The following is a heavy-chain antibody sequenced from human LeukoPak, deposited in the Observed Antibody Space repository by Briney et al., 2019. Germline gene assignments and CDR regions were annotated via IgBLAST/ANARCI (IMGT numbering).Heavy chain of an antibody. J-gene: IGHJ6*02. D-gene: IGHD5-24*01. Sequence: GGSLRLSCEASGFAFSGYSMNWVRQAPGKGLEWVSYISESSSHTYNADSVKGRFTISRDNAKNSLYLQMNSLRVEDTGIYYCARDRAVKARIGGMDVWGQGTTVIVSS. CDR2: ISESSSHT. V-gene: IGHV3-21*06. CDR3: ARDRAVKARIGGMDV. CDR1: GFAFSGYS.